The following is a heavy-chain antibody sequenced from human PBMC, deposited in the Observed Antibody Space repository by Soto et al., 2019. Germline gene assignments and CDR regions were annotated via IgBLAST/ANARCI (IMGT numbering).Heavy chain of an antibody. D-gene: IGHD2-2*02. CDR1: GFTFNTYA. CDR2: MSSDAINN. Sequence: QVQLVESGGGVVQPGGSLTVSCAASGFTFNTYAMHWVRQAPGKGLEWVAVMSSDAINNYYADSVKGRFTISRDNSKNTLSLQMSSLRAEDTAVYFCARDRDCSGTTCYNAFDIWGQGTMVTVSS. CDR3: ARDRDCSGTTCYNAFDI. J-gene: IGHJ3*02. V-gene: IGHV3-30-3*01.